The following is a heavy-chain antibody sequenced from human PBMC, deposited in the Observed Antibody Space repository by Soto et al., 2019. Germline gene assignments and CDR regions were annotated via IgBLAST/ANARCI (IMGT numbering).Heavy chain of an antibody. J-gene: IGHJ4*02. Sequence: EVQLSGSGGGLVQPGGSLRLSCAASGFTFSSYAMSWVRQAPGKGLEWVSAISGSSTSTYYADSVKGRFTISRDNSKNTLYLQTNSLSAEDTAVYSCAKDPSSGFAMENYFDYWGQGTLVTVSS. D-gene: IGHD3-10*01. CDR1: GFTFSSYA. V-gene: IGHV3-23*01. CDR3: AKDPSSGFAMENYFDY. CDR2: ISGSSTST.